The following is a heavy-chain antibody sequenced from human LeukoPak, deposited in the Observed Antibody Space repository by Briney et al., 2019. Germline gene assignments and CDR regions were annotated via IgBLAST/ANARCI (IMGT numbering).Heavy chain of an antibody. V-gene: IGHV3-23*01. CDR3: AKVKYYYDSPYYFDY. J-gene: IGHJ4*02. Sequence: GGTLRLSCAASGFTFSSYGMSWVRQAPGKGLEWVSAISGSGGSTYYAGSVKGRFTISRDNSKNTLYLQMNSLRAEDTAVYYCAKVKYYYDSPYYFDYWGQGTLVTVSS. D-gene: IGHD3-22*01. CDR2: ISGSGGST. CDR1: GFTFSSYG.